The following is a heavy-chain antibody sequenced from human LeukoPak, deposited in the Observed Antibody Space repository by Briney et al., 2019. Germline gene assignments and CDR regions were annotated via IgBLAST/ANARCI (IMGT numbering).Heavy chain of an antibody. CDR1: GGSISSSGYY. Sequence: PSGTLSLTCAVSGGSISSSGYYWGWIRQPPGKGLEWIGYIYYSGSTKYNPSLKSRVTISVDTSKNQFSLKLRSVTAADTAVYYCAREGRSMVRGVISDWFDPWGQGTLVTVSS. D-gene: IGHD3-10*01. CDR3: AREGRSMVRGVISDWFDP. CDR2: IYYSGST. V-gene: IGHV4-61*08. J-gene: IGHJ5*02.